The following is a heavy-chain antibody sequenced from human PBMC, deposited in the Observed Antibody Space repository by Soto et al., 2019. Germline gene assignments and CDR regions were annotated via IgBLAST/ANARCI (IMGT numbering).Heavy chain of an antibody. Sequence: ASVKVSCKASGYTFTSYDINWVRQATGQGLEWMGWMNPNSGNTGYAQKFQGRVTMTRNTSISTAYMELSSLRSEDTAVYYCAREAIAAAGTNNVFDDWGQGTLVTVSS. CDR1: GYTFTSYD. V-gene: IGHV1-8*01. CDR2: MNPNSGNT. CDR3: AREAIAAAGTNNVFDD. J-gene: IGHJ4*02. D-gene: IGHD6-13*01.